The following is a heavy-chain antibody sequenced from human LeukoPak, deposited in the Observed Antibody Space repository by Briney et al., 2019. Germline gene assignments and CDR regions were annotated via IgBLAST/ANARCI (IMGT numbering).Heavy chain of an antibody. CDR3: AKGLYSSGWYAPTIDY. Sequence: GGSLRLSCAASGFTFSDYYMSWIRQAPGKGLEWVSYISSSGSTIYYADSVKGRFTISRDNAKNTLYLQMNSLRAEDTAVYYCAKGLYSSGWYAPTIDYWGQGTLVTVSS. CDR2: ISSSGSTI. CDR1: GFTFSDYY. J-gene: IGHJ4*02. V-gene: IGHV3-11*01. D-gene: IGHD6-19*01.